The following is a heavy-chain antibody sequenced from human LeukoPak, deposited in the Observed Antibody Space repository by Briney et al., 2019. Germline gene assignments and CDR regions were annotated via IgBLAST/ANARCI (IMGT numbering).Heavy chain of an antibody. J-gene: IGHJ4*02. V-gene: IGHV1-69*05. D-gene: IGHD6-19*01. CDR1: GGTFSSYA. CDR2: IIPIFGTA. CDR3: ARGGHSSGWYVWTHY. Sequence: ASVKVSCKASGGTFSSYAISWVRQAPGQGLEWMGGIIPIFGTANYAQKFQGRVTMTRDTSTSTVYMELSSLRSEDTAVYYCARGGHSSGWYVWTHYWGQGTLVTVSS.